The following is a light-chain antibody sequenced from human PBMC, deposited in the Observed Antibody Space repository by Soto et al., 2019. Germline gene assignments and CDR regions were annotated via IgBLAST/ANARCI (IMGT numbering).Light chain of an antibody. CDR3: QQRSAWPYT. V-gene: IGKV3-11*01. J-gene: IGKJ2*01. CDR2: DAS. CDR1: QSVRTF. Sequence: EVVLTQSPATLSLSPGERASLSCRASQSVRTFLAWYQQKPGQAPRLLIYDASNRATGIPARFSGGGSGTEFTVTIDSLEPEDFAVYYCQQRSAWPYTFGQGTKLEI.